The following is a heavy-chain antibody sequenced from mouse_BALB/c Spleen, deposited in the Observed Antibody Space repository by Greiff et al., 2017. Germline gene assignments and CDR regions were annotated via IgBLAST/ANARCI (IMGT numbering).Heavy chain of an antibody. Sequence: EVQLQQSGAELVRPGASVKLSCTASGFNIKDYYMHWVKQRPEQGLEWIGWIDPENGDTEYAPKFQGKATMTADTSSNTAYLQLSSLTSEDTAVYYCARGGGPGDYWGQGTSVTVSS. CDR2: IDPENGDT. V-gene: IGHV14-1*01. CDR3: ARGGGPGDY. J-gene: IGHJ4*01. CDR1: GFNIKDYY. D-gene: IGHD1-1*02.